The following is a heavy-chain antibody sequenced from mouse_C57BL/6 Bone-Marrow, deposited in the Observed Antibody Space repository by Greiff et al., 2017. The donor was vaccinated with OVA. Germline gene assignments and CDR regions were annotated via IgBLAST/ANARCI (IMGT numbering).Heavy chain of an antibody. Sequence: EVQLQQSGPELVKPGASVKISCKASGYTFTDYYMNWVKQSHGTSLEWIGDINPNNGGTSYNQKFKGKATLTVDKSSSTAYMELRSLTSEDSAVYYCARLDYDYDDPFAYWGQGTLVTVSA. V-gene: IGHV1-26*01. J-gene: IGHJ3*01. CDR1: GYTFTDYY. D-gene: IGHD2-4*01. CDR3: ARLDYDYDDPFAY. CDR2: INPNNGGT.